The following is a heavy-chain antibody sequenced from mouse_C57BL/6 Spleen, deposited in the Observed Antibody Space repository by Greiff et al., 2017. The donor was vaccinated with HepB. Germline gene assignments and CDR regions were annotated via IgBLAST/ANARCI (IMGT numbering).Heavy chain of an antibody. CDR1: GFTFSSYA. D-gene: IGHD1-1*01. Sequence: DVHLVESGGGLVKPGGSLKLSCAASGFTFSSYAMSWVRQTPEKRLEWVATISDGGSYTYYPDNVKGRFTISRDNAKNNLYLQMSHLKSEDTAMYYCARDHGSSYWYFDVWGTGTTVTVSS. J-gene: IGHJ1*03. V-gene: IGHV5-4*01. CDR3: ARDHGSSYWYFDV. CDR2: ISDGGSYT.